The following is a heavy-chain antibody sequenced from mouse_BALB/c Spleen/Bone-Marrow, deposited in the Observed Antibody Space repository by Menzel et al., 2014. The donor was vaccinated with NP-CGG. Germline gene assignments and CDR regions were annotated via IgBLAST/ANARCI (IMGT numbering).Heavy chain of an antibody. V-gene: IGHV5-17*02. CDR2: ISSGSSTI. J-gene: IGHJ4*01. Sequence: EVKLMESGGGLVQPGGSRKLSCAASGFTFSSFGMHWVRQAPEKGLEWVAYISSGSSTIYYADTVKGRFTISRDNPKNTLTLQMTSLRSEDTAMYYCASLTYYAMDYWGQGTSVTVPS. CDR1: GFTFSSFG. CDR3: ASLTYYAMDY.